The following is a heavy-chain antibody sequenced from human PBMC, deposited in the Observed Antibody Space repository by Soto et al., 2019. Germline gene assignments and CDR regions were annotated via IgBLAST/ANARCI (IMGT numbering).Heavy chain of an antibody. CDR3: ARARDYYDNFHWVKNFDL. CDR1: GFSLINGRLG. Sequence: QVTLKESGPVVVKPTETLTLTCTVSGFSLINGRLGVSWIRQSPGKALEWLAHIFANDEKSYRTSLKNRLTSSKDTSRGQVVLTMTNTDPVDSATYYCARARDYYDNFHWVKNFDLWGQGTLVTVSS. J-gene: IGHJ4*02. V-gene: IGHV2-26*01. CDR2: IFANDEK. D-gene: IGHD3-9*01.